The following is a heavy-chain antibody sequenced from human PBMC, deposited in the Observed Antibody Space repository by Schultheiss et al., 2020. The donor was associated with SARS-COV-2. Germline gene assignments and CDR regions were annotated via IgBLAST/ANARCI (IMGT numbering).Heavy chain of an antibody. CDR1: GGSVSSCSHY. J-gene: IGHJ4*02. CDR2: VYYSGSN. Sequence: SETLSLTCTVSGGSVSSCSHYWSWIRQPPGKGLEWIGYVYYSGSNNYNPSLKSRVTISVDTSKNQFSLKLSSVTAADTAVYYCERGLHHGDYPFGYWGQGTLVTVSS. D-gene: IGHD4-17*01. V-gene: IGHV4-61*01. CDR3: ERGLHHGDYPFGY.